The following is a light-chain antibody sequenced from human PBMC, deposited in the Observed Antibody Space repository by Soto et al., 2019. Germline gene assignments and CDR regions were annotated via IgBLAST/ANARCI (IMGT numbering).Light chain of an antibody. Sequence: EIVLTQSPGTLSLSPGERATLSCRASQSFSSYYLAWYQQKPGQAPRLLIYGASSRATGIPDRFSGSGSGTDFTLTISRLEPEDFAVYYCHQYASSSRTFGQGTKVEIK. CDR1: QSFSSYY. J-gene: IGKJ1*01. CDR3: HQYASSSRT. CDR2: GAS. V-gene: IGKV3-20*01.